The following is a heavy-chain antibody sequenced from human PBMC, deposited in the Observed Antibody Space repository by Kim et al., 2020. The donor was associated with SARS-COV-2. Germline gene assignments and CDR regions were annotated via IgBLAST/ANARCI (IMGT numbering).Heavy chain of an antibody. D-gene: IGHD3-22*01. CDR1: GGSISSGGYY. CDR3: AREGWTTGNYYDTNEDAFDI. Sequence: SETLSLTCTVSGGSISSGGYYWSWIRQHPGKGLEWIGYIYYSGSTYYNPSLKSRVTISVDTSKNQFSLKLSSVTAADTAVYYCAREGWTTGNYYDTNEDAFDIWGQGTMVTVSS. CDR2: IYYSGST. J-gene: IGHJ3*02. V-gene: IGHV4-31*03.